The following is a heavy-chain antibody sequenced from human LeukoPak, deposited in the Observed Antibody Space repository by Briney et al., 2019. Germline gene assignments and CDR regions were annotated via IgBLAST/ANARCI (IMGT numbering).Heavy chain of an antibody. V-gene: IGHV4-4*07. D-gene: IGHD2-21*02. Sequence: SETLSLTCTVSGGPISSYYWSWIRQPAGKGLEWIGRIYTSGSTYYNPSLKSRVTMSLDTSKNQFSLRLTSVTAADTAVYFCARGPYCGGDCYFANWGQGTLVTVSS. CDR3: ARGPYCGGDCYFAN. CDR1: GGPISSYY. CDR2: IYTSGST. J-gene: IGHJ4*02.